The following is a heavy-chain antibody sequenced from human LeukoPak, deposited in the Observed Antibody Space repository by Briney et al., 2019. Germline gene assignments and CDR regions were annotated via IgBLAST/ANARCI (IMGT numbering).Heavy chain of an antibody. Sequence: SETLSLTCPVSGGPISSGGYYWSWVRQPPGQGLGWIGYIYYSGSTYYNPSLKSRVTISVDTSKNQFSLKLSSVTAADTAVYYCASLQLWLRSFDYWGQGTLVTVSS. CDR2: IYYSGST. V-gene: IGHV4-31*03. D-gene: IGHD5-18*01. CDR1: GGPISSGGYY. J-gene: IGHJ4*02. CDR3: ASLQLWLRSFDY.